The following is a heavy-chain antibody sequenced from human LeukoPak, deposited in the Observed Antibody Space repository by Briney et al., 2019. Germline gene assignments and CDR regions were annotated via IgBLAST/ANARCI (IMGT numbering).Heavy chain of an antibody. CDR1: GFTFSSYS. CDR2: ISSSSSYI. V-gene: IGHV3-21*01. Sequence: GSLRLSCAASGFTFSSYSMNWVRQAPGKGLEWVSSISSSSSYIYYADSVKGRFTISRDNAKNSLYLQMNSLRAEDAAVYYCAREGVGATANFDHWGQGTLVTVSS. D-gene: IGHD1-26*01. J-gene: IGHJ4*02. CDR3: AREGVGATANFDH.